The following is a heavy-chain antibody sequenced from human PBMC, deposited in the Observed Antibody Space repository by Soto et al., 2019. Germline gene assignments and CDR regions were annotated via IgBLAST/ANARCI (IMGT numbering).Heavy chain of an antibody. CDR1: GFSLSNARMS. Sequence: QVTLKESGPLLVKPTETLTLTCTVSGFSLSNARMSVSWIRQPPGTALEWLAHIFSNDAKSYSASLKSRLTISKDSSKSQVVLTMTSMDTVDTATYYCARIRGWGWLGPNDYWGPGTLVTVSS. V-gene: IGHV2-26*01. CDR2: IFSNDAK. J-gene: IGHJ4*02. CDR3: ARIRGWGWLGPNDY. D-gene: IGHD3-10*01.